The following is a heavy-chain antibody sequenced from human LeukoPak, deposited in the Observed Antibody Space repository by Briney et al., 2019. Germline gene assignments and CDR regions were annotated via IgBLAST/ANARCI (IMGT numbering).Heavy chain of an antibody. Sequence: SETLSLTCTVSGGSISSYYWSWIRQPPGKGLEWIGYIYYSGSTNYNPSLKSRVTISVDRSKNQFSLKLSSVTAADTAVYYCARSGVYYDILTGPLDAFDIWGQGTMVTVSS. CDR1: GGSISSYY. CDR3: ARSGVYYDILTGPLDAFDI. J-gene: IGHJ3*02. D-gene: IGHD3-9*01. V-gene: IGHV4-59*12. CDR2: IYYSGST.